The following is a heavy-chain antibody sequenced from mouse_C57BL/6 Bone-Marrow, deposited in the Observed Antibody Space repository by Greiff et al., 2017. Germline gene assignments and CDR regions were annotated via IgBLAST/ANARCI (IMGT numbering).Heavy chain of an antibody. CDR2: IDPSDSDT. J-gene: IGHJ2*01. D-gene: IGHD2-4*01. Sequence: QVQLKQPGAELVRPGTSVKLSCKASGYTFTSYWMHWVKQRPGQGLEWIGVIDPSDSDTNYNQKFKGKATLTVDTSSSTAYMQRSSLKSEDSSVYYCARHYYDYDGFDYWGQGTTLTVSS. V-gene: IGHV1-59*01. CDR3: ARHYYDYDGFDY. CDR1: GYTFTSYW.